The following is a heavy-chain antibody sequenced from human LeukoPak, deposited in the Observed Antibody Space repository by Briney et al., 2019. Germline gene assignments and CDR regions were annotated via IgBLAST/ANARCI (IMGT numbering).Heavy chain of an antibody. CDR1: GGSVSSTTYY. Sequence: SETLSLTCTVSGGSVSSTTYYWSWIRQPPGQGLEWIASINYSGSTYYNPSLKSRVTISVDTSENQFSLKLSSVTAADTAVYYCARYVVYGSGKYYFDYWGQGTLVTVSS. V-gene: IGHV4-39*01. CDR3: ARYVVYGSGKYYFDY. J-gene: IGHJ4*02. CDR2: INYSGST. D-gene: IGHD3-10*01.